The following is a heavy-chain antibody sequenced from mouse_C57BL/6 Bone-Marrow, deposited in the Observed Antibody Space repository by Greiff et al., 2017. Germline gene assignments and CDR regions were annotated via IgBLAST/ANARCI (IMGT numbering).Heavy chain of an antibody. CDR3: SREDFNYYGCSPAWFAY. V-gene: IGHV1-69*01. CDR2: IDPSDSYT. D-gene: IGHD1-1*01. CDR1: GYTFTSYW. J-gene: IGHJ3*01. Sequence: QVQLQQPGAELVMPGASVKLSCKASGYTFTSYWMHWVKQRPGQGLEWIGEIDPSDSYTNYNQKFKGKSTLTVDKSSSTAYLQLSSLQSEDSAVYYCSREDFNYYGCSPAWFAYWGQGTLVTVSA.